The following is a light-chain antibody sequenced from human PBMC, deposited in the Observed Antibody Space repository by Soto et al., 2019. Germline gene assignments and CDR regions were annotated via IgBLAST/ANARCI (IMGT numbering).Light chain of an antibody. J-gene: IGKJ1*01. V-gene: IGKV3-20*01. CDR3: QQYGSSPT. Sequence: EMVLTQSPGTLSLSPGERATLSCRASQSVISNYLAWYQQKPGLAPRLLIYGASSRATGIPDRFSGSGSGTDFTLTISRLEPEDFAVYYCQQYGSSPTFGQGTKVDIK. CDR2: GAS. CDR1: QSVISNY.